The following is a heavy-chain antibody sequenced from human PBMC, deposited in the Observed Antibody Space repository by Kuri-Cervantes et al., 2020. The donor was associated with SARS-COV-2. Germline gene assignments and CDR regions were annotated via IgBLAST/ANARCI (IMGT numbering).Heavy chain of an antibody. CDR2: IYSGGSST. D-gene: IGHD3-22*01. J-gene: IGHJ4*02. V-gene: IGHV3-23*03. CDR3: AKDQDYYDSSGQFDY. Sequence: LSLTCAASGFTFSSYAMSWVRQAPGKGLEWVSVIYSGGSSTYYADSVKGRFTISRDNSKNTLYLQMNSLRAEDTAIYYCAKDQDYYDSSGQFDYWGQGTLVTVSS. CDR1: GFTFSSYA.